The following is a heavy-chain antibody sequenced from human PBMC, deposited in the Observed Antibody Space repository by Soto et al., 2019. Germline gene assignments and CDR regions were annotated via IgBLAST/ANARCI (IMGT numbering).Heavy chain of an antibody. CDR3: ASERGFSGYKVDY. CDR1: GFTFSSYW. J-gene: IGHJ4*02. CDR2: INGSRCES. Sequence: GGSLRLSCAVSGFTFSSYWMSWVRQAPGKGLEWVANINGSRCESYYADSVKGRFTISRDNAKNSLFLQMNSLTADDTAVYYCASERGFSGYKVDYWGQGSLVTVSS. D-gene: IGHD5-12*01. V-gene: IGHV3-7*04.